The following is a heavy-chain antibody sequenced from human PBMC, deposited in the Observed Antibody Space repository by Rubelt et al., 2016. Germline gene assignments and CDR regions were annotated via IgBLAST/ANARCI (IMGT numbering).Heavy chain of an antibody. CDR2: IKQDGSEK. D-gene: IGHD5-18*01. J-gene: IGHJ5*02. CDR3: AKANNVDTAMMT. Sequence: VRQAPGKGLEWVANIKQDGSEKYYVDSVKGRFTISRDNAKNSLYLQMNSLRTEDTAVYYCAKANNVDTAMMTWGQGTLVTVSS. V-gene: IGHV3-7*01.